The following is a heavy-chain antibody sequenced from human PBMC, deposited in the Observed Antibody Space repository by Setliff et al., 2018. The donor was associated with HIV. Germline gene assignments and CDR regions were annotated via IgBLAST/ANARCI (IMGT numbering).Heavy chain of an antibody. CDR2: IRSKAYGGTT. D-gene: IGHD5-18*01. V-gene: IGHV3-49*04. CDR3: TRDKGYAFDI. J-gene: IGHJ3*02. CDR1: GFTFGDYA. Sequence: PGGSLRLSCTASGFTFGDYAMSWVRQAPGKGLEWVGFIRSKAYGGTTEYAACVKDRFTVSRDDSKSVAYLQINSLKTEDTAVYYCTRDKGYAFDIWGQGTMVTVSS.